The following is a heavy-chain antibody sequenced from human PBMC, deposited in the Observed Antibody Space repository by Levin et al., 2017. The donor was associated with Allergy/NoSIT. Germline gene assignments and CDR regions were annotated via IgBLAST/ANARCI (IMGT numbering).Heavy chain of an antibody. CDR3: AKSEDIVVLAAARY. CDR1: GFTFSSYP. Sequence: GESLKISCAASGFTFSSYPMHWVRQAPGKGLQWVAVISYDGSNKYYADSVKGRFTISRDNSKNTLYLQLHSLRAEDTAVYYCAKSEDIVVLAAARYWGQGTLVTVSS. J-gene: IGHJ4*02. CDR2: ISYDGSNK. V-gene: IGHV3-30-3*01. D-gene: IGHD2-15*01.